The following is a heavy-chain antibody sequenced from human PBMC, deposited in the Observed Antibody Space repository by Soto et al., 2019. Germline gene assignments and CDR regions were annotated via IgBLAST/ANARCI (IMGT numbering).Heavy chain of an antibody. Sequence: ASVKVSCKASGYTFTSYAMHWVRQAPGQRLEWMGWINAGNGNTKYSQKFQGRVTITRNTSISTAYMELSSLRSEDTAVYYCARGRLHLGELSLPLNYYYYMDVWGKATTVTVSS. CDR3: ARGRLHLGELSLPLNYYYYMDV. J-gene: IGHJ6*03. CDR1: GYTFTSYA. V-gene: IGHV1-3*01. D-gene: IGHD3-16*02. CDR2: INAGNGNT.